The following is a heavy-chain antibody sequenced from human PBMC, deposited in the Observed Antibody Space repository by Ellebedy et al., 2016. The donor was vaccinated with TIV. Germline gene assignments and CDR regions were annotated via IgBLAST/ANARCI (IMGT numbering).Heavy chain of an antibody. CDR2: ISSTSSYT. CDR1: GFTFSDYY. D-gene: IGHD3-16*02. J-gene: IGHJ4*02. Sequence: PGGSLRLSCAASGFTFSDYYMSWIRQAPGKGLEWVSYISSTSSYTNYTDSVKGRLTISRDNAKNSLYLQMDSLRDEDTAVYYCARNGYEDVWGSYHHDYWGQGTLVTVSS. V-gene: IGHV3-11*06. CDR3: ARNGYEDVWGSYHHDY.